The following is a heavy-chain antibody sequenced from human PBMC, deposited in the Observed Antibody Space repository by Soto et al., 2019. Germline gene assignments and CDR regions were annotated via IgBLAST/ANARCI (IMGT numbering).Heavy chain of an antibody. CDR2: IFPSGTT. CDR1: GGSLSGATYS. J-gene: IGHJ4*02. V-gene: IGHV4-30-2*01. Sequence: SETLSLTCGVSGGSLSGATYSWNWIRQTPGTCLEWIGYIFPSGTTYYNPSLRSRVTISIGVSKNQFSLRLRSLTAADTAVYYCSRSREFDYWSQGTLVTVSS. CDR3: SRSREFDY.